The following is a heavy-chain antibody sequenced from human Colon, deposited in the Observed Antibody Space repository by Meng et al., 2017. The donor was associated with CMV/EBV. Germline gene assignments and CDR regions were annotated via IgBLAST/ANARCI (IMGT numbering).Heavy chain of an antibody. J-gene: IGHJ6*02. CDR1: GFRLRDYA. CDR3: ARGNPMTTVTTVGGSFYYYSMDV. Sequence: GGSLRLSCAASGFRLRDYAMNWVRQAPGKGLEWISFISTSSTNIYYADSVTGRFTISRDNARNSLYLQMNSLRAEDTGVYYCARGNPMTTVTTVGGSFYYYSMDVWGQGTTVTVSS. D-gene: IGHD4-17*01. V-gene: IGHV3-48*04. CDR2: ISTSSTNI.